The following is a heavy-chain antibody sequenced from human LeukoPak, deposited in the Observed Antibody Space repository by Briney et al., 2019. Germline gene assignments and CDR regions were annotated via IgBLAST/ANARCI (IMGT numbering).Heavy chain of an antibody. D-gene: IGHD3-10*01. J-gene: IGHJ5*02. CDR1: GFTFSSYA. V-gene: IGHV3-23*01. CDR3: ARDYYGSGSQADL. Sequence: GGSLRLSCAASGFTFSSYAMSWVRQAPGKGLEWVSAISGSGGSTYYADSVKGRFTILRDNSKNTLYLQMNSLGAEDTAVYYCARDYYGSGSQADLWGQGTRVTVSS. CDR2: ISGSGGST.